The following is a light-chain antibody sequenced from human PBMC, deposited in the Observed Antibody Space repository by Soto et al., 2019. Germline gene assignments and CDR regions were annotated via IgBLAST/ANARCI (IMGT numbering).Light chain of an antibody. CDR2: DAS. CDR1: QSISSY. J-gene: IGKJ4*01. V-gene: IGKV3-11*01. CDR3: QQRNNWHPT. Sequence: LLTQSPATLSVSPGQRVTLSCRASQSISSYLAWYQQRPGQPSRLLIYDASNRATGIPARFSGSGSGTDFTLTISSLEPEDFALYFRQQRNNWHPTFGGGTKVE.